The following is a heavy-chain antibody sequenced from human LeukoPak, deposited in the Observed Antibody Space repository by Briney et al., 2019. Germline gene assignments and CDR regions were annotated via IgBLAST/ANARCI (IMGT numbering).Heavy chain of an antibody. CDR1: GYTFTSYD. D-gene: IGHD3-10*01. Sequence: GASVKVSCKASGYTFTSYDINWVRQATGQGLEWMGWMNPNSGNTGYAQKFQARVTMTRNTSISTAYMELSSLRSDDTAVYYRARGGSHYYGSGSYYTTFDYWGQGTLVTVSS. CDR2: MNPNSGNT. V-gene: IGHV1-8*01. CDR3: ARGGSHYYGSGSYYTTFDY. J-gene: IGHJ4*02.